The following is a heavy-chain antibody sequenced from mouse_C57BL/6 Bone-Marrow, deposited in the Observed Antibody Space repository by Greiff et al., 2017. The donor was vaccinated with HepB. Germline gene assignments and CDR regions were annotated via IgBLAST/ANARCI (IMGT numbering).Heavy chain of an antibody. D-gene: IGHD1-1*01. J-gene: IGHJ3*01. Sequence: EVQRVESGTVLARPGASVKMSCTTSGYTFTSYWMPWVKQRPGQGLEWIGAICPGNSDTSYNQKFKGKAKLTAVTSASTAYMELSSLTNEDSAVYYCTRHYGSSWFAYWGQGTLVTVYA. CDR3: TRHYGSSWFAY. CDR1: GYTFTSYW. CDR2: ICPGNSDT. V-gene: IGHV1-5*01.